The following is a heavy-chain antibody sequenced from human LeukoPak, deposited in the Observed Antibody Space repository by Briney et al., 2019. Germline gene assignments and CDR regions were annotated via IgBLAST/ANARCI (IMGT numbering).Heavy chain of an antibody. V-gene: IGHV3-21*01. Sequence: AGGSLRLSCAGSGFTFNSYNMNWVRQAPGKGLEWVSSISGRSTDVYYADSVKGRFTISRDNAKNSLYLQMNSLRAEDTAVYYCARRDYYDSSGYDYWGQGTLVTVSS. D-gene: IGHD3-22*01. CDR2: ISGRSTDV. CDR3: ARRDYYDSSGYDY. J-gene: IGHJ4*02. CDR1: GFTFNSYN.